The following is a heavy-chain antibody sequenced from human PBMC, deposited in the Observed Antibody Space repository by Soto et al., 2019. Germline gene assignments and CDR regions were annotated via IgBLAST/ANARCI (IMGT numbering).Heavy chain of an antibody. CDR1: GESLSGYY. CDR3: ARTRNLDV. J-gene: IGHJ6*02. Sequence: QVQLHQWGAGLLKPSEPLSLTCAVYGESLSGYYGNWIRQSPGKGLEWIGEINYSGNTNYNPSLKSRVTISIDTSKNQFALNLSSVTAAATAVSYCARTRNLDVWGHGTTVIVSS. D-gene: IGHD1-1*01. CDR2: INYSGNT. V-gene: IGHV4-34*01.